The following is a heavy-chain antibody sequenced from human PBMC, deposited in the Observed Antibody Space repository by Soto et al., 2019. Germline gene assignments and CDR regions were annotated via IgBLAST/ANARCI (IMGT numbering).Heavy chain of an antibody. Sequence: EVDLVESGGGLAQPGRSLRPSCVGSGFTFDDHGMHWVRQIPGRGLEWVSGISWNSGSIGYAESVKGRFTIFRDNAKNSLYLEMNSLRQEDTALYYCVRDTSSGWHLKDHWGQGVQVSVSS. J-gene: IGHJ4*02. D-gene: IGHD3-9*01. V-gene: IGHV3-9*01. CDR3: VRDTSSGWHLKDH. CDR1: GFTFDDHG. CDR2: ISWNSGSI.